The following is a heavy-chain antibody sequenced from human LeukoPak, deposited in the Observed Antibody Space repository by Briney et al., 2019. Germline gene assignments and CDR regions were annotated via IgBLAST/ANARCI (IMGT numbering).Heavy chain of an antibody. CDR3: AILRGYSGYGY. Sequence: TPSETLSLTCAVYGGSFSGYYWSWIRQPPGKGLEWIGEINHSGSTNYNPSLKSRVTISVDTSKNQSSLKLSSVTAADTAVYYCAILRGYSGYGYWGQGTLVTVSS. CDR1: GGSFSGYY. V-gene: IGHV4-34*01. D-gene: IGHD5-12*01. CDR2: INHSGST. J-gene: IGHJ4*02.